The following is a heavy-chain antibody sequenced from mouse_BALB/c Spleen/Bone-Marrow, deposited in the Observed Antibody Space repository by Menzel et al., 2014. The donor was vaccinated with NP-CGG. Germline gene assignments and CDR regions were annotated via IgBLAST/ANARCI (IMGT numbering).Heavy chain of an antibody. D-gene: IGHD1-2*01. CDR3: ARGGDYGFIGY. V-gene: IGHV1-54*01. J-gene: IGHJ4*01. CDR2: INPGSGGT. Sequence: QVQLQQSGAELVRPGTSVKVSCKASGYAFTNYLIEWVKQRPGQGLEWIGVINPGSGGTNYNEKFKGKATLTVDKSSSTAYMQLSSLTSDDSAVYFCARGGDYGFIGYRGQGTSVTVTS. CDR1: GYAFTNYL.